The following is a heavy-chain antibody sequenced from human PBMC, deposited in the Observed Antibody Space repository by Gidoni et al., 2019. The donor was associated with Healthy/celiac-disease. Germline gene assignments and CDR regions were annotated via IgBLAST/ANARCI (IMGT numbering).Heavy chain of an antibody. Sequence: QVQLQQAGPGLVKPSQTLARTCATAGDRGTSNSAAWNWIRQSPSRGLEWLGRTYYRSTWYNDYAVSVQSRITLNPDPSKTQFSLQLNSVTPEDTAVYSCARETMVRGADGRYYSYGMDVWGQGTPVTVSS. CDR2: TYYRSTWYN. CDR1: GDRGTSNSAA. CDR3: ARETMVRGADGRYYSYGMDV. V-gene: IGHV6-1*01. J-gene: IGHJ6*02. D-gene: IGHD3-10*01.